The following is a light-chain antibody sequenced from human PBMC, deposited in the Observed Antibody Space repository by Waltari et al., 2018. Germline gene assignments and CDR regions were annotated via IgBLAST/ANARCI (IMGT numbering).Light chain of an antibody. CDR3: QQTYSTPSCT. J-gene: IGKJ2*02. V-gene: IGKV1-39*01. CDR1: HSIDSC. CDR2: AAS. Sequence: DIQMTQSPSSLSASVGDRVIITCRPGHSIDSCLNWYQQKPGKAPKLLIYAASSLQSGVPSRFSGSGSGTDFTLTISSLQPEDFATYYCQQTYSTPSCTFGQGTKLEIK.